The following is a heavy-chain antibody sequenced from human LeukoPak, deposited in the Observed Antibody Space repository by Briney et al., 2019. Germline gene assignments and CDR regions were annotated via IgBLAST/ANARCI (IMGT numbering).Heavy chain of an antibody. V-gene: IGHV3-21*01. D-gene: IGHD4-17*01. CDR1: GFTFSSYT. J-gene: IGHJ3*02. Sequence: PGGSLRLSCAASGFTFSSYTMNWVRQAPGKGLEWVSSISSSSSYIFYADSVKGRFTISRDNSKNSLYLQMNSLRAEDTAVYYCARVAFTVTNSAFDIWGQGAMVTVSS. CDR2: ISSSSSYI. CDR3: ARVAFTVTNSAFDI.